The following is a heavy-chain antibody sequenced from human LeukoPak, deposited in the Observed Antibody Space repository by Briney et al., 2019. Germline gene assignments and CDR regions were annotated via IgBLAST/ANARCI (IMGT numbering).Heavy chain of an antibody. V-gene: IGHV1-18*01. CDR1: GYTFTRYA. Sequence: ASVKVSCKASGYTFTRYAISWVRQAPGQGLEWMGWISVYNGNTNYAQKFQGRVTMTRDTSISTAYMELSRLRSDDTAVYYCARDLSQMGDDILTGYYFSRRKNAFDYWGQGTLVTVSS. D-gene: IGHD3-9*01. CDR2: ISVYNGNT. CDR3: ARDLSQMGDDILTGYYFSRRKNAFDY. J-gene: IGHJ4*02.